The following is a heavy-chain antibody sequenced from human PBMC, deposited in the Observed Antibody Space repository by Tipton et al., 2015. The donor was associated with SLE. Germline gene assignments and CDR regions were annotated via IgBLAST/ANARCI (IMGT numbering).Heavy chain of an antibody. CDR2: IYFSGSA. J-gene: IGHJ4*02. CDR1: GGSISNYY. D-gene: IGHD3-3*01. CDR3: ARDFWSGYGSFDS. V-gene: IGHV4-59*01. Sequence: TLSLTCTVSGGSISNYYWSWIRQPPGKGLEWIGYIYFSGSANFNPSLKSRVTISLDTSKNQFSLKLSSVTAADTAVYYCARDFWSGYGSFDSWGQGTLVTVSP.